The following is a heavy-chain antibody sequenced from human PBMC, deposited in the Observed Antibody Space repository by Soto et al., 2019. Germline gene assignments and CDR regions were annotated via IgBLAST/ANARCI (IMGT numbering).Heavy chain of an antibody. J-gene: IGHJ4*02. Sequence: SETLSLTCTVSGGSISSYYWSWIRQPPGKGLEWIGYIYYSGSTNYNPSLKSRVTISVDTSKNQFSLKLSSVTAADTAVYYCARLKWNKYYDSSDYPQYYFDYWGQGTLVTVSS. CDR3: ARLKWNKYYDSSDYPQYYFDY. CDR2: IYYSGST. CDR1: GGSISSYY. D-gene: IGHD3-22*01. V-gene: IGHV4-59*08.